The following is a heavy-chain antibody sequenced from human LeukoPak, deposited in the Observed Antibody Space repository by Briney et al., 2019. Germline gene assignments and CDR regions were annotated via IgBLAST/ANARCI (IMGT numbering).Heavy chain of an antibody. V-gene: IGHV4-34*01. D-gene: IGHD3-22*01. CDR1: GGSFSGYY. CDR2: INHSGST. J-gene: IGHJ4*02. CDR3: ARGDSSGSACYFDY. Sequence: SETLSLTCAVYGGSFSGYYWSWIRQPPGKGLEWIGEINHSGSTNYNPPLKSRVTISVDTSKNQFSLKLSSVTAADTAVYYCARGDSSGSACYFDYWGQGTLVTVSS.